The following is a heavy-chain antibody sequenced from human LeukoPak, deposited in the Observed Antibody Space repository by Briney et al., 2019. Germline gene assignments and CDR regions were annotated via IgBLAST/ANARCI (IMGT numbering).Heavy chain of an antibody. Sequence: PGGSLRLSCAASGFTFNTYNMNWVRQAPGKGLEWVASISSSSTYIHYADSVEGRFTISRDNAKNSLFLQMSSLRAEDTAVYYCARGYGSVDYWGQGTLVTGSS. V-gene: IGHV3-21*01. D-gene: IGHD3-10*01. CDR2: ISSSSTYI. CDR3: ARGYGSVDY. CDR1: GFTFNTYN. J-gene: IGHJ4*02.